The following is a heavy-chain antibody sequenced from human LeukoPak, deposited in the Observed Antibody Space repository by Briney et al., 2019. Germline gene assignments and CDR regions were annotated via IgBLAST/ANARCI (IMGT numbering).Heavy chain of an antibody. Sequence: SVKVCFKPAGGTFISYAISWVRQAPRQGLEWMGGMIPIFATANYAQKFQGRATITTDESTSTAYMELRSLRSADTAVYYCARGPTIFGVVIPYYFDYWGQGPLVTVSS. J-gene: IGHJ4*02. CDR1: GGTFISYA. CDR2: MIPIFATA. D-gene: IGHD3-3*01. CDR3: ARGPTIFGVVIPYYFDY. V-gene: IGHV1-69*05.